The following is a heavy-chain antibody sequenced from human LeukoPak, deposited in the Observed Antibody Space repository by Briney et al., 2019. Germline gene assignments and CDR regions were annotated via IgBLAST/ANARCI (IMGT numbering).Heavy chain of an antibody. V-gene: IGHV1-18*01. CDR2: ISSSTGDT. CDR1: GYNFNTYG. Sequence: ASVKVSCKASGYNFNTYGISWVRQAPGQGLEWMGWISSSTGDTKYAQKLQDRVTMTTDTSTSTAYLYLRNLRSDDTAVYYCVRLPLGYCSSTSCLDWGQGTLVTVSS. CDR3: VRLPLGYCSSTSCLD. D-gene: IGHD2-2*01. J-gene: IGHJ4*02.